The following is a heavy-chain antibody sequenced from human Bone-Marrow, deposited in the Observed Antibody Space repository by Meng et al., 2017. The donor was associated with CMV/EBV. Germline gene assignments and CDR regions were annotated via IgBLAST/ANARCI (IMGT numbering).Heavy chain of an antibody. CDR2: IYSGGST. CDR1: GFTFSNAW. CDR3: ARPTH. Sequence: GESLKISCAASGFTFSNAWMSWVRQAPGKGLEWVSVIYSGGSTYYADSVKGRFTISRDNSKNTLYLQMISLRAEDTAVYYCARPTHWGQGTLVTVSS. J-gene: IGHJ4*02. V-gene: IGHV3-66*02.